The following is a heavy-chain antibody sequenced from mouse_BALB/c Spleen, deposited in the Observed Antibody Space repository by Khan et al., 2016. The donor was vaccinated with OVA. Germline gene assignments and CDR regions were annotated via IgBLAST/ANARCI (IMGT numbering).Heavy chain of an antibody. D-gene: IGHD1-1*01. CDR2: INTYTGEP. CDR3: SRGYWHFDV. Sequence: QIQLVQSGPELKKPGETVKISCKASGYTFTNYGMNWVKQPPGKGLKWMGWINTYTGEPTYVDDFKGRFAFSLETSASTAYLKINNLKNEDTATYFCSRGYWHFDVWGAGTTVTVSS. V-gene: IGHV9-3-1*01. CDR1: GYTFTNYG. J-gene: IGHJ1*01.